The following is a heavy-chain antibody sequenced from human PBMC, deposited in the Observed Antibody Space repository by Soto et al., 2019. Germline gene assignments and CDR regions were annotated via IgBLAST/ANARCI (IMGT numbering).Heavy chain of an antibody. CDR2: IYPGDSDT. CDR3: ARQFYGSGWPRPYFQH. V-gene: IGHV5-51*01. Sequence: HGESLKISCRGSGYSFASYWIGWVRQMPGKGLEWMGIIYPGDSDTRYSPSFQGQVPISADKSISTAYLQWSSLKASDTAMYYCARQFYGSGWPRPYFQHWGQGTLVTVSS. D-gene: IGHD6-19*01. J-gene: IGHJ1*01. CDR1: GYSFASYW.